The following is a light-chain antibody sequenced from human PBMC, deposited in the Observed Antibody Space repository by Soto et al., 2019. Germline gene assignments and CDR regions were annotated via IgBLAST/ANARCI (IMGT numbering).Light chain of an antibody. CDR1: QSISSW. Sequence: DIQMTQSPSTLSASVGDRVTITCRASQSISSWLAWYQQKPGKAPKVLIYKASSLESGVPSRFSGSGSGTEFILTIRSLQPDDVATYYCKQYSTYPYTFGQGTKLEIK. J-gene: IGKJ2*01. CDR3: KQYSTYPYT. V-gene: IGKV1-5*03. CDR2: KAS.